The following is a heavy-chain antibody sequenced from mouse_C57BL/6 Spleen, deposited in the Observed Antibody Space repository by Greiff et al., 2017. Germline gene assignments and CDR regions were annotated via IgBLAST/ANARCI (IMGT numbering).Heavy chain of an antibody. Sequence: EVNVVESEGGLVQPGSSMKLSCTASGFTFSDYYMAWVRQVPEKGLEWVANINYDGSSTYYLDSLKSRFIISRDNAKNILYLQMSSLKSEDTATYYCARAGGTNYFDYWGQGTTLTVSS. D-gene: IGHD1-1*02. CDR3: ARAGGTNYFDY. J-gene: IGHJ2*01. V-gene: IGHV5-16*01. CDR1: GFTFSDYY. CDR2: INYDGSST.